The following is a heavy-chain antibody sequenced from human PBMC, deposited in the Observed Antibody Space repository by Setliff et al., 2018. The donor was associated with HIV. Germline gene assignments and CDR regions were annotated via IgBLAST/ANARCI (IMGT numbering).Heavy chain of an antibody. CDR1: GGSISSGVYY. CDR3: ARYDGYKVSFDN. D-gene: IGHD5-18*01. V-gene: IGHV4-39*07. Sequence: SETLSLTCTVSGGSISSGVYYWNWIRPPPGKGLEWIAEINHSGSTNYNLSLKSRATISVDTSQNQLSLKLSSVTAAATAMYYCARYDGYKVSFDNWGPGTLVTVSS. CDR2: INHSGST. J-gene: IGHJ4*02.